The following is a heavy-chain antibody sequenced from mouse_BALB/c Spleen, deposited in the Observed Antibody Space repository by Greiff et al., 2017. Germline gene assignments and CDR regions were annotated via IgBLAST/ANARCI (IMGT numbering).Heavy chain of an antibody. V-gene: IGHV2-9*02. D-gene: IGHD2-2*01. CDR1: GFSLTSYG. J-gene: IGHJ4*01. Sequence: QVQLKQSGPGLVAPSQSLSITCTVSGFSLTSYGVHWVRQPPGKGLEWLGVIWAGGSTNYNSALMSRLSISKDNSKSQVFLKMNSLQTDDTAMYYCARDRGYDVRTLHAMDYWGQGTSVTVSS. CDR2: IWAGGST. CDR3: ARDRGYDVRTLHAMDY.